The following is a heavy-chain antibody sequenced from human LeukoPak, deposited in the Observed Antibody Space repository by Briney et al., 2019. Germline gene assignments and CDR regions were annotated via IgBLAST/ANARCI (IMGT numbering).Heavy chain of an antibody. CDR3: TTAYYYDSSGDGHFQH. Sequence: GGSLRLSCAASGFTFSNAWMSWVRQAPGKGLEWVGRIKSKTDGGTTDYAAPVKGRFTISKDDSKNTLYLQMNSLKTEDTAVYYCTTAYYYDSSGDGHFQHWGQGTLVTVSS. CDR2: IKSKTDGGTT. V-gene: IGHV3-15*01. J-gene: IGHJ1*01. D-gene: IGHD3-22*01. CDR1: GFTFSNAW.